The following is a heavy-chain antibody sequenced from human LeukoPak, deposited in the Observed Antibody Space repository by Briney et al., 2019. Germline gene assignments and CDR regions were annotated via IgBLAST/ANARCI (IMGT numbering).Heavy chain of an antibody. CDR2: ISADGGTT. Sequence: GGSLRLSCEASGFTFKTYSMNWVRQAPGKGLEWMSYISADGGTTNYADSVKGRFTMSRDNAQNSLFLQMEGLKVEDTAVYYCATVNFYYDDSGYLPFDHWGQGTLVVISS. D-gene: IGHD3-16*01. CDR1: GFTFKTYS. CDR3: ATVNFYYDDSGYLPFDH. J-gene: IGHJ4*02. V-gene: IGHV3-48*03.